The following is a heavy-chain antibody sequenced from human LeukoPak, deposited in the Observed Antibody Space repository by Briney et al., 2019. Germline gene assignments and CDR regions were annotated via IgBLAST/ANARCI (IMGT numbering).Heavy chain of an antibody. V-gene: IGHV3-33*01. CDR1: GVSLSSHG. J-gene: IGHJ4*02. CDR2: IWSDGSSE. Sequence: PGGSLRLSCVVSGVSLSSHGIHWVRPAPGKGMEWVAFIWSDGSSEYYADSVKGRFTVSRDNSKNTVYLQINGLRVEDTAVYHCARDRGNDFLDYWGQGTLVTVSS. CDR3: ARDRGNDFLDY. D-gene: IGHD1-1*01.